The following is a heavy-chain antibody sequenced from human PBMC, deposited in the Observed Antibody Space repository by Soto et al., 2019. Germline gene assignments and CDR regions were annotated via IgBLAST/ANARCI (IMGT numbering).Heavy chain of an antibody. CDR3: AREAYYYDSSGYYSSRKDGMDV. CDR2: INWNGGST. CDR1: GFTFDDYG. Sequence: GGSLRLSCAASGFTFDDYGMSWVRQAPGKGLEWVSGINWNGGSTGYADSVKGRFTISRDNAKNSLYLQMNSLRAEDTALYYCAREAYYYDSSGYYSSRKDGMDVWGQGTTVTVSS. D-gene: IGHD3-22*01. J-gene: IGHJ6*02. V-gene: IGHV3-20*04.